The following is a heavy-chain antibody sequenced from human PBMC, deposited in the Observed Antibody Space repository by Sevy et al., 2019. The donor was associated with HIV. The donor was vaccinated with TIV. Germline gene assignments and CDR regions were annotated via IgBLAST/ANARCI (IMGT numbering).Heavy chain of an antibody. CDR2: ISYDGSKE. J-gene: IGHJ3*02. CDR1: GFTFSGFD. Sequence: GWSLRLSCVVSGFTFSGFDIHWVRQAPGKGLEWVALISYDGSKEDYADSVKGRFTMSRDNSKNTLYLQMNSLRAEDTAVYHCTKPNERGYSYGWTAAFDIWGQGTMVTVSS. D-gene: IGHD5-18*01. V-gene: IGHV3-30*18. CDR3: TKPNERGYSYGWTAAFDI.